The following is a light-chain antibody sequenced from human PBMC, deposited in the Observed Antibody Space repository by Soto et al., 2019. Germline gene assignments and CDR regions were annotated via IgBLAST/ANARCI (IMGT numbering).Light chain of an antibody. CDR1: SSDVGGYNY. V-gene: IGLV2-11*01. CDR3: CSYAGTYTLI. Sequence: QSVLTQPRSVSGSPGQSVTISCTGTSSDVGGYNYVSWYQQHPGKAPKFMIYDVSKRPSGVPDRFSGSKSGNTASLTISVLQAEDEADYYCCSYAGTYTLIFGGGTKLTVL. CDR2: DVS. J-gene: IGLJ2*01.